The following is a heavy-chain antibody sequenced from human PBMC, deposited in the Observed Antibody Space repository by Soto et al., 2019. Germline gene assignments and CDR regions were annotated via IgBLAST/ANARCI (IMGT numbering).Heavy chain of an antibody. Sequence: GGSLRLSCAASGFTFRTSAMSWVRQAPGKGLVWVSAINFSGTSTYYADSVKGRFTISRDNSKNMLYPEMNSLRVEDTALYYCARDGIGSVAFWGYLDYWGQGTLVTVSS. V-gene: IGHV3-23*01. CDR1: GFTFRTSA. D-gene: IGHD3-16*01. J-gene: IGHJ4*02. CDR3: ARDGIGSVAFWGYLDY. CDR2: INFSGTST.